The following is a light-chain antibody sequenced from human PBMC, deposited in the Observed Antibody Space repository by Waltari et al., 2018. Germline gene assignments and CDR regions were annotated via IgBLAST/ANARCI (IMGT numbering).Light chain of an antibody. J-gene: IGKJ2*01. Sequence: SCRASHSIRTYLGWYQQKPGQAPRLLLFDASSRATGIPARFRGTGSGTDFTLTVSDLEPEDFGIYYCQQRSIWPYTFGQGTRLEIK. V-gene: IGKV3-11*01. CDR3: QQRSIWPYT. CDR2: DAS. CDR1: HSIRTY.